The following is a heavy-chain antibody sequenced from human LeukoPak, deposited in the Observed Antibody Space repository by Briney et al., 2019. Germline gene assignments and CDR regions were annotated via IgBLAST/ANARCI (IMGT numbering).Heavy chain of an antibody. V-gene: IGHV4-59*01. CDR1: GGSISSYY. Sequence: SETLSLTCTVSGGSISSYYWSWIRQPPGKGLEWIGYIYYSGSTNYNPSLKSRVTISVDTSKNQFSLKLSSVTAADTAVYYCARREAGYDFWSGYYYIEAFDIWGQGTMVTVSS. J-gene: IGHJ3*02. D-gene: IGHD3-3*01. CDR3: ARREAGYDFWSGYYYIEAFDI. CDR2: IYYSGST.